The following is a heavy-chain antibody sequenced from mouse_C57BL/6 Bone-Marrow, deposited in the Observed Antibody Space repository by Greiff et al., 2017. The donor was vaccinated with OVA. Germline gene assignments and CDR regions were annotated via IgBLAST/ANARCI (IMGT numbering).Heavy chain of an antibody. CDR2: ISSGSSTI. V-gene: IGHV5-17*01. D-gene: IGHD1-1*01. Sequence: EVQLMESGGGLVKPGGSLKLSCAASGFTFSDYGMHWVRQAPEKGLEWVAYISSGSSTIYYADTVKGRFTISRDNAKNTLFLQMTSLRSEDTAMYYCARSYYGSSYAMDYWGQGTSVTVSS. CDR3: ARSYYGSSYAMDY. J-gene: IGHJ4*01. CDR1: GFTFSDYG.